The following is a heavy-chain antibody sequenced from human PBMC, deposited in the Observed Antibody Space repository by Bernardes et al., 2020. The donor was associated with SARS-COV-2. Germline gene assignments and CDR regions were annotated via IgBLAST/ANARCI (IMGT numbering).Heavy chain of an antibody. J-gene: IGHJ4*02. D-gene: IGHD3-10*02. V-gene: IGHV4-39*01. CDR3: ASRGGRGPMYYFDY. Sequence: SEPLSLTCSVSGGSISSSTYYWGWLRQPPGKGLEWIGTISNSGSTYYNPSLKSRVTVSVDTSINQFSLRLTSVSAADAAMYYCASRGGRGPMYYFDYWGQGMMVTVSS. CDR2: ISNSGST. CDR1: GGSISSSTYY.